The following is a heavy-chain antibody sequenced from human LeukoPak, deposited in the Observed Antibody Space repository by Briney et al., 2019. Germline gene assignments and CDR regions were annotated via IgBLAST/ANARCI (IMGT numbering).Heavy chain of an antibody. CDR2: INHSGST. Sequence: SETLSLTCAVYGGSFSGYYWSWIRQPPGKGLEWIGEINHSGSTNYNPSLKSRVTISVDTSKNQFSLKLSSVTAADTAVYYCARDSYDSSGYYSSWYFDYWGQGTLVTVSS. CDR3: ARDSYDSSGYYSSWYFDY. CDR1: GGSFSGYY. J-gene: IGHJ4*02. D-gene: IGHD3-22*01. V-gene: IGHV4-34*01.